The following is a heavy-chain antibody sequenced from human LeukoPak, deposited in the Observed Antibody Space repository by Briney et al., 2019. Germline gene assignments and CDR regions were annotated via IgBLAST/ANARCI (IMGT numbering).Heavy chain of an antibody. D-gene: IGHD5-12*01. CDR2: IYYSGSA. J-gene: IGHJ4*02. CDR1: GGSISSYY. V-gene: IGHV4-59*08. Sequence: SETLSLTCTVSGGSISSYYWSWIRQPPGKGLEWIGYIYYSGSANYNPSLKSRVTISVDTSKHQFSLKLSSVTAADTAVYYCARAIVASYPDYWGQGTLVTVSS. CDR3: ARAIVASYPDY.